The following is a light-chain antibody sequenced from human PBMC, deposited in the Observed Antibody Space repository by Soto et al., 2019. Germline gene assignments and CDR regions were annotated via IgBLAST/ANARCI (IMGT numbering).Light chain of an antibody. CDR2: DAS. Sequence: EIVLTQSPATLSLSPGERATLSCRASQSVSSYLAWYQQKPGQAPRLLIYDASNMATGIPARFSGRRSGTDLTLNISSLEPEDFAVYYCQQRSNWPGFGGGTKVEIK. CDR1: QSVSSY. V-gene: IGKV3-11*01. J-gene: IGKJ4*01. CDR3: QQRSNWPG.